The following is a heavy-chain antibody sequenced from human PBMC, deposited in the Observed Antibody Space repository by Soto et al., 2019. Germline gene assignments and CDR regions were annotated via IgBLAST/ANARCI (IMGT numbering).Heavy chain of an antibody. J-gene: IGHJ3*02. CDR1: GGTFSSYT. Sequence: SVKVSCKASGGTFSSYTISWVRQAPGQGLEWKGKIIPILGIANYAQKFQGRVTITADKSTSTAYMELSSLRSEDTAVYYCARDGSPPTVTTDDAFDIWGQGTMVTVSS. V-gene: IGHV1-69*04. D-gene: IGHD4-17*01. CDR3: ARDGSPPTVTTDDAFDI. CDR2: IIPILGIA.